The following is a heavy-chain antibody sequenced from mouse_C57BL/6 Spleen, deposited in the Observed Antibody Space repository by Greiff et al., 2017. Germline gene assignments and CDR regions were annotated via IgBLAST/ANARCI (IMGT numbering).Heavy chain of an antibody. V-gene: IGHV1-59*01. CDR2: IDPSDSYT. CDR3: ARQEAAQATFDY. J-gene: IGHJ2*01. Sequence: QVQLQQPGAELVRPGTSVKLSCKASGYTFTSYWMHWVKQRPGQGLEWIGVIDPSDSYTNYNQKFKGKATLTVDTSSSTAYMQLSSLTSEDSAVYYCARQEAAQATFDYWGQGTTLTVSS. D-gene: IGHD3-2*02. CDR1: GYTFTSYW.